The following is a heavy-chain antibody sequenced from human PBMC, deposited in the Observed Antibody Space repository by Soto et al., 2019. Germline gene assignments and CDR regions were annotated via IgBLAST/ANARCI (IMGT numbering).Heavy chain of an antibody. CDR3: AKDPHGDYLGAFDS. CDR1: GYIFSSYA. CDR2: ISGSGAGT. D-gene: IGHD4-17*01. Sequence: EVQLLESGGGLVQPGGSLRLSCAASGYIFSSYAMAWFRQAPGQGLEWVSAISGSGAGTHYTDSVKGRFTISRDNSKNTLFLQMNSLTAEDTAVYYCAKDPHGDYLGAFDSWGQGTLVTVSS. J-gene: IGHJ4*02. V-gene: IGHV3-23*01.